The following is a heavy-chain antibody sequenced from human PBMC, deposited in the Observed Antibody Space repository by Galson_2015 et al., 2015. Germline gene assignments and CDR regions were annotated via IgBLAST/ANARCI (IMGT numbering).Heavy chain of an antibody. CDR2: ISWNSGSI. J-gene: IGHJ4*02. CDR1: GFTFDDYA. Sequence: SLRLSCAASGFTFDDYAMHWVRQAPGKGLEWVSGISWNSGSIGYADSVKGRFTISRDNAKNSLYLQMNSLRAEDTALYYCAKGPPRYVTIFGVDPYYFDYWGQGTLVTVSS. CDR3: AKGPPRYVTIFGVDPYYFDY. D-gene: IGHD3-3*01. V-gene: IGHV3-9*01.